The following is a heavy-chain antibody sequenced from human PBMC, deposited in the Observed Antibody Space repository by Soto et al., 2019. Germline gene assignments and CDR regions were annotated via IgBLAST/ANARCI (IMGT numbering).Heavy chain of an antibody. CDR2: ISWNSGSI. CDR3: AKDISIFGVVPDAFDI. D-gene: IGHD3-3*01. CDR1: GFTFDDYA. V-gene: IGHV3-9*01. J-gene: IGHJ3*02. Sequence: GGSLRLSCAASGFTFDDYAMHWVRQAPGKGLEWVSGISWNSGSIGYADSVKGRFTISRDNAKNSLYLQMNSLRAEDTALYYCAKDISIFGVVPDAFDIWGQGTMVTV.